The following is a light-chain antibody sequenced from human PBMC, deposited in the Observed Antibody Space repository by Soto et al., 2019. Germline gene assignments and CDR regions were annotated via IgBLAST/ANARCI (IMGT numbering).Light chain of an antibody. CDR1: SSNIGAGYD. J-gene: IGLJ1*01. CDR2: ANN. CDR3: QSYDSRRSPLSV. Sequence: SALTQPPSVSGAPGQRVSISCTGSSSNIGAGYDVHWYQHLPGTAPKLLIYANNNRPSGVPDRFSGSKSGTSASLAITGLQAEDEADYYCQSYDSRRSPLSVFGNRTKVT. V-gene: IGLV1-40*01.